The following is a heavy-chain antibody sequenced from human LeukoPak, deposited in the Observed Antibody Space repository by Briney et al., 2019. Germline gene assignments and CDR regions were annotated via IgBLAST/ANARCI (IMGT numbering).Heavy chain of an antibody. CDR1: GYTFTGYY. D-gene: IGHD3-9*01. J-gene: IGHJ4*02. CDR3: ARAVLRYFDWLSPNDY. CDR2: INPNSGGT. Sequence: GASVKVSCKASGYTFTGYYMHWVRQAPGQGLEWMGWINPNSGGTNYAQKFQGRVTMTRDTSISTAYMELSRPRSDDTAVYYCARAVLRYFDWLSPNDYWGQGTPVTVSS. V-gene: IGHV1-2*02.